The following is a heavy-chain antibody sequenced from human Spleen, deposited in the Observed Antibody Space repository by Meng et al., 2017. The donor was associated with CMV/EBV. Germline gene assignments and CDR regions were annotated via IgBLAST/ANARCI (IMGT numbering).Heavy chain of an antibody. J-gene: IGHJ4*03. CDR3: ASRQYSGGIL. V-gene: IGHV3-21*04. CDR1: GFTFSVYS. D-gene: IGHD3-10*01. Sequence: GESLKISCTASGFTFSVYSIHWVRQAPGKGLEWVSSISSSSSFIYYADSVKGRFTISKDNSKNTVFLQMDSLRVDDTAKYYCASRQYSGGILWGQGTLVTVSS. CDR2: ISSSSSFI.